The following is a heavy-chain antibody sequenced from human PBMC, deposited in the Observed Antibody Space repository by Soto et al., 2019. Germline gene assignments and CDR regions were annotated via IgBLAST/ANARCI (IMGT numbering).Heavy chain of an antibody. CDR2: IYHSGST. J-gene: IGHJ4*01. D-gene: IGHD4-17*01. CDR1: GGSISSGGYS. V-gene: IGHV4-30-2*01. Sequence: QLQLQESGSGLVKPSQTLSLTCAGSGGSISSGGYSWSWLRQPPGKGLVWIGYIYHSGSTYYNPTLKSRVTISVDRSKNQVALKVSYVTAADTAVYYCARGITTVTTFDYWGHRNLGSVCS. CDR3: ARGITTVTTFDY.